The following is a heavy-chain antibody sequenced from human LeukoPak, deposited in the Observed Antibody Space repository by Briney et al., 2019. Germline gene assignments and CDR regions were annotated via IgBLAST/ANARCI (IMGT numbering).Heavy chain of an antibody. CDR1: GDSISSNNW. J-gene: IGHJ4*02. V-gene: IGHV4-4*02. CDR2: IYHSGST. CDR3: ARNGDLCIDY. Sequence: PSETLSLTCAVSGDSISSNNWWRWVRQPPGKGLEWIGEIYHSGSTTYNPPLRSRVTISVDRSENQFCLKLSSVTAADTAVYYCARNGDLCIDYWGQGTLVTVSS. D-gene: IGHD4-17*01.